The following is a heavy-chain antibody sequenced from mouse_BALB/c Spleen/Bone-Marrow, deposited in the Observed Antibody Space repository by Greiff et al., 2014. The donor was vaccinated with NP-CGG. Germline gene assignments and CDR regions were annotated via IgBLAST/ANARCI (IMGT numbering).Heavy chain of an antibody. V-gene: IGHV1S127*01. CDR3: TIPTDRSSFDH. Sequence: VQLQQSGAKLVKPGASVKMSCKASGYTFTSYWMHWVKQRPGQGLEWIGVIDPSDSYTSYNQKFKGKATLTVDTSSSTAYMQLSSLTSEDSAVYNGTIPTDRSSFDHRGQGPTRPGS. CDR2: IDPSDSYT. J-gene: IGHJ2*01. CDR1: GYTFTSYW.